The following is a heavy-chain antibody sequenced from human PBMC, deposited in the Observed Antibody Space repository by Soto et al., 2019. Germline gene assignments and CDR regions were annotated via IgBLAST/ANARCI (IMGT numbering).Heavy chain of an antibody. CDR1: GGTFSSYA. CDR3: ASSRVDHEHYYYYGMDV. CDR2: IIPIFGTA. Sequence: SVKVSCKASGGTFSSYAISWVRQAPGQGLEWMGGIIPIFGTANYAQKFQGRVTITADKSTSTAYMELSSLRSEDTAVYYCASSRVDHEHYYYYGMDVWGQGTTVTVSS. V-gene: IGHV1-69*06. J-gene: IGHJ6*02.